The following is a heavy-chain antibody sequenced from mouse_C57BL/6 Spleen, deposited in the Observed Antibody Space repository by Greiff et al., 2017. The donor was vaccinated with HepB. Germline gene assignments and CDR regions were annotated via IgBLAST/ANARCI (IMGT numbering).Heavy chain of an antibody. Sequence: EVQLQQSGPELVKPGDSVKISCKASGYSFTGYFMNWVMQSHGKSLEWIGRINPYNGDTFYNQKFKGKATLTVDKSSSTAHMELRSLTSEDSAVYYCAKEGGDYDGAMDYWGQGTSVTVSS. D-gene: IGHD2-4*01. V-gene: IGHV1-20*01. CDR3: AKEGGDYDGAMDY. CDR2: INPYNGDT. J-gene: IGHJ4*01. CDR1: GYSFTGYF.